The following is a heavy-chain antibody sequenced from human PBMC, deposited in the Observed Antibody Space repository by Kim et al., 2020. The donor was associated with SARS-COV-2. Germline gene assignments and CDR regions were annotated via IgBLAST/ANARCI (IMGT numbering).Heavy chain of an antibody. Sequence: SETLSLTCAVYGGSFSGYYWSWIRQPPGKGLEWIGEINHSGSTNYNPSLKSRVTISVDTSKNQFSLKLSSVTAADTAVYYCARGQRYSSSWYEMDVWGQGTTVTVSS. J-gene: IGHJ6*02. CDR3: ARGQRYSSSWYEMDV. D-gene: IGHD6-13*01. V-gene: IGHV4-34*01. CDR1: GGSFSGYY. CDR2: INHSGST.